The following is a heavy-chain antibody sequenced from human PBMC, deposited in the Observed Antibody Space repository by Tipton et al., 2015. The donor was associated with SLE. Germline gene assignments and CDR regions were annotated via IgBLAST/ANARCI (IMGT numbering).Heavy chain of an antibody. CDR2: IYYSGST. J-gene: IGHJ3*02. CDR3: ARGGGFDAFDI. D-gene: IGHD1-26*01. Sequence: TLSLTCTVSGGSISTYYWSWIRQSPGKGLEWIGYIYYSGSTNFNPSLKSRVTISVDTSRNHFFLKLSSVTDADTAVYYCARGGGFDAFDIWGQGTVVSVSS. CDR1: GGSISTYY. V-gene: IGHV4-59*01.